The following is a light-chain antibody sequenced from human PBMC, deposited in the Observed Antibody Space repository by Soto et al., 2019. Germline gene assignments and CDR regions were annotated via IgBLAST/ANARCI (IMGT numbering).Light chain of an antibody. CDR1: SSDVGGYNY. J-gene: IGLJ2*01. V-gene: IGLV2-14*01. Sequence: QSALTQPASVSGSPGQSITISCTGSSSDVGGYNYVSWYQQHPGKAPKLMIYDVSNRPSGVSDRFSGSKSGNTASLTISGLQAEDEADYYCNSYRSTNTPVVFGGGTKLTVL. CDR3: NSYRSTNTPVV. CDR2: DVS.